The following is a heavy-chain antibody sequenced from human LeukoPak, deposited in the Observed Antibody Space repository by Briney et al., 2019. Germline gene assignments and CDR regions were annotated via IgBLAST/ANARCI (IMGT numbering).Heavy chain of an antibody. CDR3: AREGAYCGGDCYSEAFDI. Sequence: GGSLRLSCAASGFTFSSYGMHWVRQAPGKGLEWVALIWYDGSNKYYADSVKGRFTISRDNSKNTLYLQMNSLRAEDTAVYYCAREGAYCGGDCYSEAFDIWGQGTMVTVSS. CDR1: GFTFSSYG. D-gene: IGHD2-21*02. V-gene: IGHV3-33*01. CDR2: IWYDGSNK. J-gene: IGHJ3*02.